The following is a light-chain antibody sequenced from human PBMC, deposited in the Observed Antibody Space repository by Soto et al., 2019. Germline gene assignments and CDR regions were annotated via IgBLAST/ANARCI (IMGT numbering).Light chain of an antibody. CDR3: QHRSTWPRVT. Sequence: EVVLTQSPATLYLSPGERATLSCRASQSVSSFLAWYQQIPGQAPRLLIYDAINRATGIQARFSGSRSETDFALTIDSLEPEDLAVHYCQHRSTWPRVTFGGGTKVEI. CDR2: DAI. V-gene: IGKV3-11*01. J-gene: IGKJ4*01. CDR1: QSVSSF.